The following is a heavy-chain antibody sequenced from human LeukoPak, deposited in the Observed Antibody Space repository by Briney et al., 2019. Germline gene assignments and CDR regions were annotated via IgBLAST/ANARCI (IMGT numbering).Heavy chain of an antibody. CDR3: AAVGEGSQGCFDI. CDR1: GGSISSGSYY. J-gene: IGHJ3*02. Sequence: PSETLSLTCTVSGGSISSGSYYWSWIRQPAGKGLEWIGRIYTSGSTNYNPSLKSRVTISVDTSKNQFSLKLSSVTAADTAVYYCAAVGEGSQGCFDIWGQGTMVTVSS. V-gene: IGHV4-61*02. CDR2: IYTSGST. D-gene: IGHD1-26*01.